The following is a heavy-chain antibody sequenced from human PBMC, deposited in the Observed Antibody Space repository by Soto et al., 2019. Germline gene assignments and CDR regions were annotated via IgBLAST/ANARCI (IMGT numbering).Heavy chain of an antibody. V-gene: IGHV4-34*01. J-gene: IGHJ5*02. CDR2: ISQSGFT. D-gene: IGHD6-19*01. CDR3: ARGLCSSGWYSYFDP. CDR1: TESLRGYY. Sequence: QVQLQQRGAGLLRPSETLSLTCAVSTESLRGYYWTWIRQSPGKGLEWIGEISQSGFTNYNPSLESRVTLSVDKSKSEFSLHLTSMTAADTALYYCARGLCSSGWYSYFDPWGQGTPVTVSS.